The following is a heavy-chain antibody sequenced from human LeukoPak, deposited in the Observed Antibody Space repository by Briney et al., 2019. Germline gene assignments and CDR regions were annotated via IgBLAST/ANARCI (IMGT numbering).Heavy chain of an antibody. CDR1: GFTFSSYS. V-gene: IGHV3-21*01. CDR2: ISSSSSYI. CDR3: ATTEWELLPLDY. D-gene: IGHD1-26*01. J-gene: IGHJ4*02. Sequence: PGGSLRLSCAASGFTFSSYSMNWVHQAPGKGLEWVSSISSSSSYIYYADSVKGRFTISRDNAKNSLYLQMNSLRAEDTAVYYCATTEWELLPLDYWGQGTLVTVSS.